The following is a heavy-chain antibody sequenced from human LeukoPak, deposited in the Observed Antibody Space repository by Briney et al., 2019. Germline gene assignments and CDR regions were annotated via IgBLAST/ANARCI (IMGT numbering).Heavy chain of an antibody. CDR2: IYSGGST. Sequence: PGGSLRLSCAASGFTVSSNYMSWVRQAPGKGLEWVSVIYSGGSTYYADSVKGRFTISRDNSKNTLYLQMNSLRAEDTAVYYCARAVGPSYGVYDYWGQGTLVTVSS. D-gene: IGHD4-17*01. CDR3: ARAVGPSYGVYDY. J-gene: IGHJ4*02. CDR1: GFTVSSNY. V-gene: IGHV3-53*01.